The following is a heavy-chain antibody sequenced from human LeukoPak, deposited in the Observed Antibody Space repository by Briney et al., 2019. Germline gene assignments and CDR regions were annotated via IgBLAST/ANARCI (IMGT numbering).Heavy chain of an antibody. J-gene: IGHJ5*02. CDR1: GGSISSSGYY. D-gene: IGHD2-2*01. Sequence: PSETLSLTCTVSGGSISSSGYYWGWIRQPPGKGLEWIGSMYYSGSTYYNPSLKSRVTISVDTSKNHFSLKLSSVTAADTAVYYCARGERYCSSTSCYNWFDPWGQGTLVTVSS. CDR2: MYYSGST. V-gene: IGHV4-39*07. CDR3: ARGERYCSSTSCYNWFDP.